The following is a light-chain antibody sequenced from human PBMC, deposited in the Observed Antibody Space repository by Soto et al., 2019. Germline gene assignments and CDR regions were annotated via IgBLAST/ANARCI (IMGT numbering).Light chain of an antibody. Sequence: DIQMSQSPSSVSASVGDRVTITCRASHDISSWLAWYQQKPGKAPKLLIYAASSLQTGVPSRFSGSGSGTDFTLTTSSLRPEDFATYYCQQAISFPRTFGQGTKLEIK. V-gene: IGKV1-12*01. J-gene: IGKJ2*01. CDR2: AAS. CDR3: QQAISFPRT. CDR1: HDISSW.